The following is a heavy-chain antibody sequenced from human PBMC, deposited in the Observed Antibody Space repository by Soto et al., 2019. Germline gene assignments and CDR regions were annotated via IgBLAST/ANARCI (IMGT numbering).Heavy chain of an antibody. J-gene: IGHJ4*02. CDR1: GGSISSYY. D-gene: IGHD5-12*01. CDR2: IYYSGST. V-gene: IGHV4-59*01. CDR3: ARALWSSGYDR. Sequence: ETLSLTCTVSGGSISSYYWSWIRQPPGKGLEWIGYIYYSGSTNYNPSLKSRVTISVDTSKNQFSLKLSSVTAADTAVYYCARALWSSGYDRWGQGTLVTVS.